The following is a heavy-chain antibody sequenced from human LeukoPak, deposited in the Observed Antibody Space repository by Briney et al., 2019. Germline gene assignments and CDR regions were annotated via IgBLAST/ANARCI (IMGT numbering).Heavy chain of an antibody. V-gene: IGHV3-7*01. J-gene: IGHJ3*02. D-gene: IGHD3-10*01. Sequence: GGSLRLSCAASGFTFSSYWMGWVRQAPGKGLEWVANIKTEGYDKYYVDSLKGRFTISRDNANNSLYLQMDSLRAEDTAVYYCARETLMVRSRGAFDIWGQGTMVTVSS. CDR3: ARETLMVRSRGAFDI. CDR2: IKTEGYDK. CDR1: GFTFSSYW.